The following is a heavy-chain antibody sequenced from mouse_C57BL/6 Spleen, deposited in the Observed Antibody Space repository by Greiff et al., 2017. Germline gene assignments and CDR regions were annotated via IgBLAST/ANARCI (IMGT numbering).Heavy chain of an antibody. J-gene: IGHJ2*01. D-gene: IGHD2-5*01. CDR3: ARAPGSYSNFYFDY. CDR2: ISYDGSN. Sequence: EVKLMESGPGLVKPSQSLSLTCSVTGYSITSGYYWNWIRQFPGNKLEWMGYISYDGSNNYNPSLKNRISITRDTSKNQFFLKLNSVTTEDTATYYCARAPGSYSNFYFDYWGQGTTLTVSS. CDR1: GYSITSGYY. V-gene: IGHV3-6*01.